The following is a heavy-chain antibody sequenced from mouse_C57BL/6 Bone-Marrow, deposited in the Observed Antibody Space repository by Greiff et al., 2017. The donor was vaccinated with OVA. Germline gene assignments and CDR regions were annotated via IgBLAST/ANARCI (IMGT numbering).Heavy chain of an antibody. CDR2: ISSGGDYI. J-gene: IGHJ2*01. CDR3: TREREDGYYFDY. Sequence: EVQLVESGEGLVKPGGSLKLSCAASGFTFSSYAMSWVRQTPEKRLEWVAYISSGGDYIYYADTVKGRFTISRDNARNTLYLQMSSLKSEDTAMYYCTREREDGYYFDYWGQGTTLTVSS. CDR1: GFTFSSYA. V-gene: IGHV5-9-1*02. D-gene: IGHD2-3*01.